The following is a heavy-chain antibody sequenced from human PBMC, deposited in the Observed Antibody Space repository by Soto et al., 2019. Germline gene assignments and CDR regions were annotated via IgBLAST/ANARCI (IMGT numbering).Heavy chain of an antibody. CDR2: IYYSGST. J-gene: IGHJ6*02. CDR3: AIKTTVTTQVYDKYYYYYYGMDV. Sequence: ADTLSLTCTVSGGSISSSSYYWGWIRQPPGKGLEWIGSIYYSGSTYYNPSLKSRVTISVDTSKNQFSLKLSSVTAADTAVYYCAIKTTVTTQVYDKYYYYYYGMDVWGQGTTVTVSS. D-gene: IGHD4-17*01. CDR1: GGSISSSSYY. V-gene: IGHV4-39*01.